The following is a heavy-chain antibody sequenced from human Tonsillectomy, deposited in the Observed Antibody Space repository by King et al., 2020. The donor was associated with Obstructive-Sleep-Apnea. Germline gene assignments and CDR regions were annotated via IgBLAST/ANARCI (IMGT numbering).Heavy chain of an antibody. CDR2: INWNSGNK. D-gene: IGHD3-16*01. CDR3: VKDRAGGVPDAFDI. J-gene: IGHJ3*02. V-gene: IGHV3-9*01. CDR1: GFSFDDYA. Sequence: VQLVESGGGLVQPGRSLRLSCVASGFSFDDYAMHWVRQGPGKGLEWVSGINWNSGNKGYADSVKGRFTISRDNAKKSLYLQMNSLRAEDTALYYCVKDRAGGVPDAFDIWGQGTMVTVSS.